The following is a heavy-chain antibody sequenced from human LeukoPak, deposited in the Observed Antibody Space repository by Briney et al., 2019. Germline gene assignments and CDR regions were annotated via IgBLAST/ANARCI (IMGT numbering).Heavy chain of an antibody. CDR3: AKGSSSSRPYYFDH. V-gene: IGHV3-23*01. D-gene: IGHD6-6*01. CDR1: GFTFNSYA. Sequence: GGSLRLSCAASGFTFNSYAMSWVRQAPGKGLEWVSAITDTGGGTYHADSVKGRFTISRDNSKNTLYLQMNSLRAEDTATYYCAKGSSSSRPYYFDHWAPGTLVTVSS. J-gene: IGHJ4*02. CDR2: ITDTGGGT.